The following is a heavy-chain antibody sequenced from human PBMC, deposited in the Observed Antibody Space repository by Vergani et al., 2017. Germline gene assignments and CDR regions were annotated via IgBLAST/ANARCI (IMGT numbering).Heavy chain of an antibody. CDR3: VRVQRTGGGNDCPGCVFDY. Sequence: QVQVVQSGAEVKMPGASVRVSYKASGYTFTSEDIDWVRQAAGQGLEWMGWMNPNSGNTGYAGRFQGRIAITRDTSVSTAYMELSSLRFEGKAVYYFVRVQRTGGGNDCPGCVFDYWGEGTLVTVSS. J-gene: IGHJ4*02. CDR2: MNPNSGNT. D-gene: IGHD2-8*02. V-gene: IGHV1-8*02. CDR1: GYTFTSED.